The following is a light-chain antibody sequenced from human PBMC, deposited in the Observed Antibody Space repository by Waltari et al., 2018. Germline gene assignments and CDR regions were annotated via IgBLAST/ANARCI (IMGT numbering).Light chain of an antibody. Sequence: QSALTQPDSVSGSPGQSITISCTGTSSDVGSYNLVAWYQQHPGKAPKLMIYEGSKRPSGVSNRFSGSKSGNTASLTISGLQAEDEADYYCCSYAGSSTYVFGTGTKVTVL. J-gene: IGLJ1*01. CDR3: CSYAGSSTYV. V-gene: IGLV2-23*01. CDR2: EGS. CDR1: SSDVGSYNL.